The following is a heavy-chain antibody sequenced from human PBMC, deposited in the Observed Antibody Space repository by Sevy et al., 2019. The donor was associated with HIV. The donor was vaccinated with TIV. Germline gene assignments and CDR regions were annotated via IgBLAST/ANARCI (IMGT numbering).Heavy chain of an antibody. D-gene: IGHD2-8*01. CDR2: ISYDGNNR. CDR1: GFTFPIYS. CDR3: ARVAVEYCTNDCYHRFDH. V-gene: IGHV3-30*04. Sequence: GGSLRLSCAASGFTFPIYSVVCVRRAPGKGLEWLTLISYDGNNRYYADSVKGRFTISRDNSNNILYLQMTSLRVEDTALYFCARVAVEYCTNDCYHRFDHWGLGTLVTVSS. J-gene: IGHJ4*02.